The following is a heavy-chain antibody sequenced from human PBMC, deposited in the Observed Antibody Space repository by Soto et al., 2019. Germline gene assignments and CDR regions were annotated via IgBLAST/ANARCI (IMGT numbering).Heavy chain of an antibody. J-gene: IGHJ4*02. CDR2: ISYDGSNK. CDR1: GFTFSSYG. V-gene: IGHV3-30*18. Sequence: QVQLVESGGGVVQPGRSLRLSCAASGFTFSSYGMHWVRQAPGKGLEWVAVISYDGSNKYYADSVKGRFTISRDNSKNTLYLQMNSLRAEDTAVYYCAKGLPSPEWRPLSVAQANYDSSGWGGQGTLVTVSS. D-gene: IGHD3-22*01. CDR3: AKGLPSPEWRPLSVAQANYDSSGW.